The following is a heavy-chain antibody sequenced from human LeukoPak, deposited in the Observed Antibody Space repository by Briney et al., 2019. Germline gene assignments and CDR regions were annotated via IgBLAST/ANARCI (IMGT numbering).Heavy chain of an antibody. Sequence: PSETLSLTCTVSGGSISSSSYYWGWIRQPPGKGLEWIGSIYYSGSTYYNPPLKSQVTISVDTSKNQFSLKLSSVTAADTAVYYCARQGYCSGGSCPRNAEYFQHWGQGTLVTVSS. J-gene: IGHJ1*01. CDR3: ARQGYCSGGSCPRNAEYFQH. D-gene: IGHD2-15*01. CDR2: IYYSGST. V-gene: IGHV4-39*01. CDR1: GGSISSSSYY.